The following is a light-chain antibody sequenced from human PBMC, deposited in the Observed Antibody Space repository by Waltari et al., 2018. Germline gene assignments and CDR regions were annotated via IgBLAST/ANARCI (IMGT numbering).Light chain of an antibody. Sequence: QSALTQPRSVSGSPGQSVTLSCTGTSSDVGYYNYVSWYQQQPGKAPKVIIYDVNERPSGVPDRFSGSKSGNTASLTISGLQAEDEADYYCCSYAGNYLRVFGGGTKLTVL. CDR1: SSDVGYYNY. CDR3: CSYAGNYLRV. V-gene: IGLV2-11*01. J-gene: IGLJ2*01. CDR2: DVN.